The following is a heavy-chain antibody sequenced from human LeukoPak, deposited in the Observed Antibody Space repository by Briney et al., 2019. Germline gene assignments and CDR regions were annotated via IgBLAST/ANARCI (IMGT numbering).Heavy chain of an antibody. CDR1: GYSFTSYW. D-gene: IGHD3-10*01. Sequence: GESLQISCKGSGYSFTSYWIGCVRQLPGKGREGVGIIYPGDSNTRYSPSFQGQVTISAHKSISTAFLEWSSLKASDTAMYYCARRTKLLWFGESLDFDYWGQGTRVTVSS. CDR3: ARRTKLLWFGESLDFDY. J-gene: IGHJ4*02. V-gene: IGHV5-51*01. CDR2: IYPGDSNT.